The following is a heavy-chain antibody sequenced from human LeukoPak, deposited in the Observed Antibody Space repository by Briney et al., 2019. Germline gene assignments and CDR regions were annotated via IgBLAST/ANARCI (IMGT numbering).Heavy chain of an antibody. CDR3: AKEHYDALDY. D-gene: IGHD3-3*01. CDR1: GFTFSSYA. V-gene: IGHV3-23*01. CDR2: ISGSGGST. Sequence: GGSLRLSCAASGFTFSSYAMSWVRQAPGKGLEWVSAISGSGGSTYYADSVKGRFTISRDNSKNTLYMQMSSLRAEDTAIYYCAKEHYDALDYWGQGTLVTVSS. J-gene: IGHJ4*02.